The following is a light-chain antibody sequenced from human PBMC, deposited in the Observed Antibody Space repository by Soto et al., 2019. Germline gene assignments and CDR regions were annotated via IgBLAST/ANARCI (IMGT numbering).Light chain of an antibody. CDR3: QQYATSPFT. Sequence: EIVLTHSPATLSVSPGERVTLSFSASQSVDISLAWYQQKPGQAPRLLLYGASTRATGVPARFSGSRSGTDFTLTFSRLEPEDFAVYYCQQYATSPFTFGPGTKVDIK. CDR1: QSVDIS. J-gene: IGKJ3*01. V-gene: IGKV3-15*01. CDR2: GAS.